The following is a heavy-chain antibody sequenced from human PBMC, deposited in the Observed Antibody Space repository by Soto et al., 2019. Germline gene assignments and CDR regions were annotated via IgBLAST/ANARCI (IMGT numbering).Heavy chain of an antibody. CDR3: ARRPLSYIWEGYFDL. CDR2: IYYSGST. Sequence: SETLSLTCTVSGGSISSYYWSWIRQPPGKGLEWIGYIYYSGSTNYNPSLKSRVTISVDTSKNQFSLKLSSVTAADTAVYYCARRPLSYIWEGYFDLWGRGTLVTVSS. CDR1: GGSISSYY. D-gene: IGHD3-16*01. V-gene: IGHV4-59*08. J-gene: IGHJ2*01.